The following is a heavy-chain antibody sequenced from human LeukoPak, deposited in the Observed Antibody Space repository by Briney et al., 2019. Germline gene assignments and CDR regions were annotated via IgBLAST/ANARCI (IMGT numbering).Heavy chain of an antibody. CDR2: IYYSGST. J-gene: IGHJ4*02. Sequence: PSETLSLTCTVSGGSISGYYCSWIRQPPGKGLEWIGYIYYSGSTNYNPSLKSRVTMSVDTSKNQFSLKLSSVTAADTAVYYCATHSSAMSVAGSSFWGQGTLVTVS. V-gene: IGHV4-59*08. CDR1: GGSISGYY. D-gene: IGHD6-19*01. CDR3: ATHSSAMSVAGSSF.